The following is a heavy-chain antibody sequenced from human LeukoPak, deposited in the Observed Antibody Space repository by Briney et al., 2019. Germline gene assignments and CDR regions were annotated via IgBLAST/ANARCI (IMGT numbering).Heavy chain of an antibody. CDR2: IRSKANSYAT. Sequence: GGSLRLSCAASGFTFSSSAMHWVRQASGKGLEWVGRIRSKANSYATAYAASVKGRFTISRDDSKNTAYLQMNSLKTEDTAVYYCTRHGGSGSYYTLYYYYMDVWGKGTTVTVSS. CDR3: TRHGGSGSYYTLYYYYMDV. CDR1: GFTFSSSA. D-gene: IGHD3-10*01. J-gene: IGHJ6*03. V-gene: IGHV3-73*01.